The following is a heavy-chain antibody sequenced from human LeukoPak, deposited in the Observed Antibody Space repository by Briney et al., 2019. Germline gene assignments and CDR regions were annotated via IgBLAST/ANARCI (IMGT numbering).Heavy chain of an antibody. D-gene: IGHD3-3*01. J-gene: IGHJ6*02. CDR2: INPNSGGT. V-gene: IGHV1-2*02. Sequence: ASVKVSCKASGYTFTGYYMHWVRQAPGQGLEWMGWINPNSGGTNYAQKFQGRVTMTRDTSISTAYMELSRLRSDDTAVYYCARGKAPDDFWSGYYLEYYYYYGMDVWGQGTMVTVSS. CDR1: GYTFTGYY. CDR3: ARGKAPDDFWSGYYLEYYYYYGMDV.